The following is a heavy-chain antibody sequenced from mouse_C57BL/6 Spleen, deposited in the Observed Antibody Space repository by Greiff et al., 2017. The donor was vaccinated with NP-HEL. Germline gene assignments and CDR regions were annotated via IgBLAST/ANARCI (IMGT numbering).Heavy chain of an antibody. CDR1: GYSFTGYF. V-gene: IGHV1-20*01. D-gene: IGHD2-4*01. J-gene: IGHJ2*01. Sequence: VQLKQSGPELVKPGDSVKISCKASGYSFTGYFMNWVMQSHGKSLEWIGRINPYNGDTFYNQKFKGKATLTVDKSSSTAHMELRSLTSEDSAVYYCARNGDYGDYFDYWGQGTTLTVSS. CDR3: ARNGDYGDYFDY. CDR2: INPYNGDT.